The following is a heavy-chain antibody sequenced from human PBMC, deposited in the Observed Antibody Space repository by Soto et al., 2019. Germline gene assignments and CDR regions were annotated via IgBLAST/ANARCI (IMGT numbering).Heavy chain of an antibody. Sequence: GASVKVSCKASGYTFTSYYMHWVRQAPGQGLEWMGIINPSGGSTSYAQKFQGRVTMTRDTSTSTVYMELSSLRSEDTAVYYCAREGIAVAVNNWFDPWGQGTLVTVSS. V-gene: IGHV1-46*01. CDR2: INPSGGST. D-gene: IGHD6-19*01. CDR3: AREGIAVAVNNWFDP. CDR1: GYTFTSYY. J-gene: IGHJ5*02.